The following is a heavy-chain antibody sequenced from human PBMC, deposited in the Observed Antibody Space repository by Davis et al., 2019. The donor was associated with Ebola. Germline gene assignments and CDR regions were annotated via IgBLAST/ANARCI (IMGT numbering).Heavy chain of an antibody. D-gene: IGHD4-17*01. J-gene: IGHJ4*02. CDR1: GFTFNSYG. CDR3: ARVRPYGLIDY. CDR2: IFYDGSEK. V-gene: IGHV3-33*08. Sequence: GESLKISCAASGFTFNSYGMHWVRQAPGKGLEWVAVIFYDGSEKFYADSVRGRFTISRDNSKSTLYLQMNSLRAEDTAVYFCARVRPYGLIDYWGQGTLVTVSS.